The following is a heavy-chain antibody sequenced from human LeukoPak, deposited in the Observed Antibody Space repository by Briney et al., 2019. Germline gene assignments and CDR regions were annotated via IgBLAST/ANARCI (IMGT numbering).Heavy chain of an antibody. CDR1: GFTFSGYT. CDR2: ISSSSSYI. V-gene: IGHV3-21*01. CDR3: ARLGDYGGYDRSPIDY. D-gene: IGHD5-12*01. J-gene: IGHJ4*02. Sequence: GGSLRLSCAASGFTFSGYTMNWVRQAPGKGLEWVSSISSSSSYIYYADSVKGRFTISRDNAKNSLYLQMNSLRAEDTAVYYYARLGDYGGYDRSPIDYWGQGTLVTVSS.